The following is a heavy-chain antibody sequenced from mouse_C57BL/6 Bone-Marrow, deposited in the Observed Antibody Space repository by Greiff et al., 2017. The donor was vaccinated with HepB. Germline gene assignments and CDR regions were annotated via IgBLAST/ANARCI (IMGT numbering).Heavy chain of an antibody. V-gene: IGHV1-9*01. CDR1: GYTFTGYW. Sequence: VQLQQSGAELMKPGASVKLSCKATGYTFTGYWIEWVKQRPGHGLEWIGEILPGSGSTNYNEKFKGKATFTADTSSNTAYMHLSSLTTEDAAIYYCARAFYYDYDGAWFAYWGQGTLVTVSA. D-gene: IGHD2-4*01. J-gene: IGHJ3*01. CDR2: ILPGSGST. CDR3: ARAFYYDYDGAWFAY.